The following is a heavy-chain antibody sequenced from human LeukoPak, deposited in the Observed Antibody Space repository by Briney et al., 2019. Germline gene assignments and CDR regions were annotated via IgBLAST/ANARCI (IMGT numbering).Heavy chain of an antibody. V-gene: IGHV4-39*01. D-gene: IGHD1-26*01. CDR2: IYYSGST. CDR1: GDSISSSNCY. J-gene: IGHJ4*02. Sequence: SETLSLTCTVSGDSISSSNCYWSWIRQPPGKGLEWIGSIYYSGSTYYNSSLKSRVTISVDTSKNQFSLKLTSVTAADTAVYYCARHDGMMGAYSFPSWDYWGQGTLVTVPS. CDR3: ARHDGMMGAYSFPSWDY.